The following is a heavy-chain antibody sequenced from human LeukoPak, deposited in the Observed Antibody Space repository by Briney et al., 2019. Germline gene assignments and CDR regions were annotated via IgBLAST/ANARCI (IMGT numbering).Heavy chain of an antibody. D-gene: IGHD6-19*01. Sequence: GGSLRLSCAASGFTSSSYWMHWVRQAPGKVLVWVSRVNSDGSSTTYADSVEGGFTISRDNAKNTLYLKMNSLRAEDTAVYYCARGSTQYSSGWYGLDYWGQGTLVTVSS. V-gene: IGHV3-74*01. CDR2: VNSDGSST. CDR3: ARGSTQYSSGWYGLDY. CDR1: GFTSSSYW. J-gene: IGHJ4*02.